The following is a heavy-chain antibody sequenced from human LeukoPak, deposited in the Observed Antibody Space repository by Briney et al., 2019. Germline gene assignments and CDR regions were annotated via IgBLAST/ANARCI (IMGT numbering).Heavy chain of an antibody. D-gene: IGHD1-26*01. J-gene: IGHJ5*02. CDR2: MYYSGRT. Sequence: IPSETLSLTCTVSGGPISRGDYFWSWIRQPPGKGLEWIAYMYYSGRTYYNPSLKSRVTISVDTSKNQFSLKLSSVTAADTAVYYCARGQTFSGSYLGLDPWGQGTLVTVSS. V-gene: IGHV4-30-4*01. CDR1: GGPISRGDYF. CDR3: ARGQTFSGSYLGLDP.